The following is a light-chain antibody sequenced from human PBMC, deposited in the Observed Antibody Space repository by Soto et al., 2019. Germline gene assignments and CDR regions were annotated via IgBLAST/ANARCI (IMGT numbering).Light chain of an antibody. CDR1: SSNIGSNY. CDR3: AAWYDSLSAVV. V-gene: IGLV1-47*02. Sequence: QSVLTQPPSASGTPGQRVTISCSGSSSNIGSNYVYWYQQLPGTAPKLLIYSNNQRPSGVPDRFSGSKSGTSASLAISGLRSEDEADYYCAAWYDSLSAVVFGGGTKVTVL. CDR2: SNN. J-gene: IGLJ2*01.